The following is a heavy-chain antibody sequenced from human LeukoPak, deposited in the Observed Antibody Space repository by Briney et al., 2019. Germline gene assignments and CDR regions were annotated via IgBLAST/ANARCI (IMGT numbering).Heavy chain of an antibody. CDR2: IYYSGST. D-gene: IGHD1-26*01. Sequence: PSETLSLTCTVSGGSISSSSYYWGWIRQPPGKGLEWIGSIYYSGSTYYNPSLKSRVTISIDTSKNQFSLKLSSVTAADTAVYYCARGRVGATRFDYWGQGTLVTVSS. CDR3: ARGRVGATRFDY. J-gene: IGHJ4*02. CDR1: GGSISSSSYY. V-gene: IGHV4-39*07.